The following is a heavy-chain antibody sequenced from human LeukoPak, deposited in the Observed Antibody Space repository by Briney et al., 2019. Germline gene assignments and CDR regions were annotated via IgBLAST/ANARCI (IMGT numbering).Heavy chain of an antibody. J-gene: IGHJ4*02. Sequence: GGSLGLSCAASGFYFANYAMSWVRQAPGKGLEWVANIKQDGSEKYYVDSVKGRFTISRDNAKNSLYLQMNSLRAEDTAVYYCGGYGSGSYYNAYWGQGTLVTVSS. CDR1: GFYFANYA. CDR3: GGYGSGSYYNAY. V-gene: IGHV3-7*01. D-gene: IGHD3-10*01. CDR2: IKQDGSEK.